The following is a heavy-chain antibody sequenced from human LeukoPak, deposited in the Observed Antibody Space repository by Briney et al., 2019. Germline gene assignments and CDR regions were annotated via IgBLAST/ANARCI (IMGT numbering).Heavy chain of an antibody. V-gene: IGHV4-59*01. CDR2: IYYSGST. D-gene: IGHD3-22*01. CDR1: GGSISSYY. J-gene: IGHJ1*01. CDR3: ARLKYYYDSSGYRAEYFQH. Sequence: SETLSLTCTVSGGSISSYYWSWIRQPPGKGLEWIGYIYYSGSTNYNPSLRSRVTISVYTSENQFSVKLSSVTAADTAVYYCARLKYYYDSSGYRAEYFQHWGQGTLVTVSS.